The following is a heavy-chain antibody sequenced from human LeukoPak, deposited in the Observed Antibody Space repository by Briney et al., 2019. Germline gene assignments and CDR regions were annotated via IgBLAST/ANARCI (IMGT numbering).Heavy chain of an antibody. CDR2: INHSGST. Sequence: SDTLSLTCALYGGSLSGYYWSWIRQPPGKGLEWIGEINHSGSTNYNPSLKSRVTISVDTSKNQFSLKLSSVTAADTAVYYCARARRYYATDYWGQGTLVTVSS. CDR1: GGSLSGYY. D-gene: IGHD3-22*01. J-gene: IGHJ4*02. CDR3: ARARRYYATDY. V-gene: IGHV4-34*01.